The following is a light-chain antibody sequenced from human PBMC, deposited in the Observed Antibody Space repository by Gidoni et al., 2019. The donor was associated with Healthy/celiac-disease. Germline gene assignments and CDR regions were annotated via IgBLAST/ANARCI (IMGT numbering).Light chain of an antibody. CDR1: QSVSSN. V-gene: IGKV3-15*01. CDR2: GAS. CDR3: QQYNNWSMYT. J-gene: IGKJ2*01. Sequence: EIVMTQSPATLYVSPGERATLSCRASQSVSSNLAWYQQKPGQAPRLLIYGASTRATGIPARFSGSGSGTEFTLSISSLQYEDFAVYYCQQYNNWSMYTFGQGTKLEIK.